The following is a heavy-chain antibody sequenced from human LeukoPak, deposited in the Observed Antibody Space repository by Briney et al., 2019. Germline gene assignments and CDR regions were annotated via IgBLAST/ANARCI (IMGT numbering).Heavy chain of an antibody. CDR1: GYTFTGYY. CDR2: INPNSGGT. Sequence: ASVKVSRKASGYTFTGYYMHWVRQAPGQGLEWMGWINPNSGGTNYAQKFQGRVTMTRDTSISTAYMELSRLRSDDTAVYYCARTLRSINYYYYYGMDVWGQGTTVTVSS. CDR3: ARTLRSINYYYYYGMDV. V-gene: IGHV1-2*02. J-gene: IGHJ6*02. D-gene: IGHD4-17*01.